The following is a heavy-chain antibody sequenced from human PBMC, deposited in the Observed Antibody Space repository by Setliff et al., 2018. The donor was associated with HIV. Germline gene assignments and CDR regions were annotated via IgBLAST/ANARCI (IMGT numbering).Heavy chain of an antibody. D-gene: IGHD6-13*01. CDR1: GFMFSSHG. V-gene: IGHV3-30*02. CDR2: IRADGINK. CDR3: AKNLYRSGWSPLDY. J-gene: IGHJ4*02. Sequence: GGSLRLSCVASGFMFSSHGMHWVRQAPGKGLECLAFIRADGINKYYADSVRGRFTISRDNSKNTLYLQMNSLRAEDTAVYYCAKNLYRSGWSPLDYWGQGTLVTVSS.